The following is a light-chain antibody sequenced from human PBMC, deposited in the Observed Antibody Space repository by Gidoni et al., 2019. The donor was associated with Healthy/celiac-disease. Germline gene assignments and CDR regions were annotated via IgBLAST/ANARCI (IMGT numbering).Light chain of an antibody. CDR2: SNN. CDR1: SSNSGSNT. J-gene: IGLJ2*01. CDR3: AAWDDSLNGHVV. V-gene: IGLV1-44*01. Sequence: HSSLPLPPAASAAPGQRFTISCSGSSSNSGSNTVNWYHDLTGTAPKLLIYSNNQRPSGVPDRFSGSKAGTSASLAIRGLQAEDEADYYCAAWDDSLNGHVVFGGGTKLTVL.